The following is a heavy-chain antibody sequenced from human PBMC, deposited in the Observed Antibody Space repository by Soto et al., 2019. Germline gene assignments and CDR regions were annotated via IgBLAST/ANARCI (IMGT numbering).Heavy chain of an antibody. CDR3: VTKGRREFNAFHV. V-gene: IGHV5-51*01. CDR2: IFPIDSDT. Sequence: GESLKISCKGSGYTFTRNWIGWVRQMPGKGLEWMGIIFPIDSDTRYSPSSQGQVTISADNSISTAYLQWSSLKASDTAIYYCVTKGRREFNAFHVWGQGTMVTVSS. J-gene: IGHJ3*01. CDR1: GYTFTRNW.